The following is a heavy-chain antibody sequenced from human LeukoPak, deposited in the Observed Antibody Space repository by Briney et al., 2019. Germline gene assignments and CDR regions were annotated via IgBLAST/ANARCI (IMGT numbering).Heavy chain of an antibody. D-gene: IGHD3-10*01. CDR3: TREGSAIPGYYDY. CDR1: GDSVSSNS. J-gene: IGHJ4*02. V-gene: IGHV6-1*01. CDR2: TYHRSKWYN. Sequence: SQTLSLTCAISGDSVSSNSWNWIRQSPSRGLEWLGRTYHRSKWYNGYALSVKSRITVNPDTSKNQFSLQLNSVTPEDTAVYYCTREGSAIPGYYDYWGQGTLVTVSS.